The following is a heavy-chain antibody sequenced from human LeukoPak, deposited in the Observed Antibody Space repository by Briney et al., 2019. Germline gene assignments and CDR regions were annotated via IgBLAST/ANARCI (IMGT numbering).Heavy chain of an antibody. D-gene: IGHD6-13*01. CDR3: ARDIEAAGLFLDY. Sequence: GGSLRLSCAASGFTFNDYYMSWIRQAPGKGLEWVSYISSSGGNMYYADSVRGRFTISRDNAKNSLYLQMNSLRAEDTAVYFCARDIEAAGLFLDYWGQGTLVTVSS. CDR2: ISSSGGNM. J-gene: IGHJ4*02. CDR1: GFTFNDYY. V-gene: IGHV3-11*04.